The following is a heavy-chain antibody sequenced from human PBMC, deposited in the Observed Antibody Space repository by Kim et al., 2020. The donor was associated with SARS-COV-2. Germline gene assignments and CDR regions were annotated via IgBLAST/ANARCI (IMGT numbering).Heavy chain of an antibody. CDR1: GYSFTSYW. Sequence: GESLKISCKGSGYSFTSYWIGWVRQMPGKGLEWMGIIYPGDSDTRYSPSFQGQVTISADKSISTAYLQWSSLKASDTAMYYCARRLGGYYGSGSYSDYWGQGTLVTVSS. CDR3: ARRLGGYYGSGSYSDY. V-gene: IGHV5-51*01. CDR2: IYPGDSDT. D-gene: IGHD3-10*01. J-gene: IGHJ4*02.